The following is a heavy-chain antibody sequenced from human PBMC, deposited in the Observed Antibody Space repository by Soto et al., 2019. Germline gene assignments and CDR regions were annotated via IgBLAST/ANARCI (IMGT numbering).Heavy chain of an antibody. CDR1: GFMFSSHG. J-gene: IGHJ4*02. V-gene: IGHV3-33*01. Sequence: SLLLSSASTGFMFSSHGMHWIRQAPGKGLEWVAVIWYDGSNKYYADSVKGRFIISRDNSKNTLYLQMNSLRVEDTAVYYCGPDTLDYWGQGT. CDR3: GPDTLDY. CDR2: IWYDGSNK.